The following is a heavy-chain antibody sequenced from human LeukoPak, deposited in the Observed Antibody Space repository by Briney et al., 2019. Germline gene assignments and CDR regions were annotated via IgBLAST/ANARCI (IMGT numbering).Heavy chain of an antibody. J-gene: IGHJ4*02. V-gene: IGHV3-30*02. D-gene: IGHD2-2*01. CDR1: GFTFSSYG. CDR2: IRYDGSNK. Sequence: PGGSLRLSCAASGFTFSSYGMHWVRQAPGKGLEWVAFIRYDGSNKYYADSVKGRFTISRDNSKNTLYLQMNSLRAEDTAVYYCAKDGGVVVPAAHFDYWGQGTLVTVSS. CDR3: AKDGGVVVPAAHFDY.